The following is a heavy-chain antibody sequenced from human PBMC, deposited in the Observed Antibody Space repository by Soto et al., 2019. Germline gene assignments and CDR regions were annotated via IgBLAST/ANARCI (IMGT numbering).Heavy chain of an antibody. CDR2: INPDNGNT. CDR3: ARGIATGQLDP. D-gene: IGHD2-15*01. J-gene: IGHJ5*02. V-gene: IGHV1-3*01. CDR1: GYTFTRYT. Sequence: XSVKVSCTASGYTFTRYTRNWVRQAPGQRLEWMGWINPDNGNTKSSQKFQDRVIITRDTSASTAYMDLSSLRSEDTAVYYCARGIATGQLDPWGQGTLVTVSS.